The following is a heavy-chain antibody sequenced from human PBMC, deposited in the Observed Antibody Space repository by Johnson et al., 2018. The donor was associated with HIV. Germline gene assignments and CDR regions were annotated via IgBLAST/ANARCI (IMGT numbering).Heavy chain of an antibody. J-gene: IGHJ3*01. CDR1: GFTFSGSA. Sequence: QVQLVESGGGLVQPGGSLRLSCAASGFTFSGSAMHCVRQAPGKGLEWVAFIRYDGSNKYYADSVKGRFTISRDNSKNTLYLQMNSLRAEDTAMYYCVKDRGYAFDFWGLGTMVTVSS. D-gene: IGHD3-10*01. V-gene: IGHV3-30*02. CDR3: VKDRGYAFDF. CDR2: IRYDGSNK.